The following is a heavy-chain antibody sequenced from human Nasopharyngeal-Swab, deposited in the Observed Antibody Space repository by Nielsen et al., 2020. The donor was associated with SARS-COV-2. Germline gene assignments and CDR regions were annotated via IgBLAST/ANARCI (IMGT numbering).Heavy chain of an antibody. Sequence: GESLKISCAASGFTVSSNYMSWVRQAPGKGLEWVSVIYSGGSTYYADSVKGRFTISRDNSKNTLYLQMNSLRAEDTAVYYCAAHPSYDFWSGTYYWGQGTLVTVSS. CDR2: IYSGGST. CDR1: GFTVSSNY. D-gene: IGHD3-3*01. J-gene: IGHJ4*02. CDR3: AAHPSYDFWSGTYY. V-gene: IGHV3-53*01.